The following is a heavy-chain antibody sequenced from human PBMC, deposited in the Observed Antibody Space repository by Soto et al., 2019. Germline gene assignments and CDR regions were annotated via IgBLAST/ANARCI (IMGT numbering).Heavy chain of an antibody. CDR3: AQVTGTIFRALSDYYYAMDV. J-gene: IGHJ6*02. CDR2: FDPEDGET. V-gene: IGHV1-24*01. CDR1: GYTLTELS. D-gene: IGHD3-3*01. Sequence: GASVKVSCKVSGYTLTELSMHWVRQAPGKGLEWMGGFDPEDGETIYAQKFQGRVTMTEDTSTDTAYMELSSLRSEDTAVSYCAQVTGTIFRALSDYYYAMDVWGQGTTVTVS.